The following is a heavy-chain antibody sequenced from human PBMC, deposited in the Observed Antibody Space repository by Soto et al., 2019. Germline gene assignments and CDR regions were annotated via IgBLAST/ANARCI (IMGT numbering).Heavy chain of an antibody. D-gene: IGHD3-22*01. CDR2: INPSGGST. V-gene: IGHV1-46*01. CDR3: ARDLARITMIVVVRPDAFDI. Sequence: ASVKVSCKASGYTCTSDYMHWVRQAPGQGLEGMGIINPSGGSTSYAQKFQGRVTITADESTSTAYLELSSLRSEDTAVYYCARDLARITMIVVVRPDAFDIWGQGTMVTVSS. CDR1: GYTCTSDY. J-gene: IGHJ3*02.